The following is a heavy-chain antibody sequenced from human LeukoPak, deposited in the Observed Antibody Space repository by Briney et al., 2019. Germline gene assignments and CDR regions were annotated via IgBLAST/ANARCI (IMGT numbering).Heavy chain of an antibody. V-gene: IGHV4-59*11. J-gene: IGHJ4*02. CDR2: IYYSGST. CDR1: GGSISSHY. CDR3: ARGSHYDFNLLDY. Sequence: SETLSLTCTVSGGSISSHYWSWIRQPPGKGLEWIGYIYYSGSTNYNPSLKSRVTISVDTSKNQFSLKLSSVTAADTAVYYCARGSHYDFNLLDYWGQRTLVTVSS. D-gene: IGHD3-3*01.